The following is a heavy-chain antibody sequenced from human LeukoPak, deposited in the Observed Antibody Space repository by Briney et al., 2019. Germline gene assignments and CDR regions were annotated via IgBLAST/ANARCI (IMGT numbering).Heavy chain of an antibody. J-gene: IGHJ6*03. CDR3: AREVEGYCSGGSCYQSRYYYYYYMDV. V-gene: IGHV4-59*01. D-gene: IGHD2-15*01. CDR1: GGSISSYY. Sequence: SETLPLTCTVSGGSISSYYWSWIRQPPGKGLEWIGYIYYSGSTNYNPSLKSRVTISVDTSKNQFSLKLSSVTAADTAVYYCAREVEGYCSGGSCYQSRYYYYYYMDVWGKGTTVTVSS. CDR2: IYYSGST.